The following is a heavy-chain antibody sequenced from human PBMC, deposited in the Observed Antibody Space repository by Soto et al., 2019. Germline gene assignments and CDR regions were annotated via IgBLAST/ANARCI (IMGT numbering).Heavy chain of an antibody. CDR1: GYTFTSFG. Sequence: QVKLVQSGAEVKKPGASVKVSCKASGYTFTSFGISWVRQAPGQGLEWMGWISAYNGNTNYAENLQGRGTMTTDTSTSTAYMELRSLRSDDTAVYYCARDHRGGTDAFDIWGQGTMVTVSS. CDR3: ARDHRGGTDAFDI. CDR2: ISAYNGNT. D-gene: IGHD2-15*01. J-gene: IGHJ3*02. V-gene: IGHV1-18*01.